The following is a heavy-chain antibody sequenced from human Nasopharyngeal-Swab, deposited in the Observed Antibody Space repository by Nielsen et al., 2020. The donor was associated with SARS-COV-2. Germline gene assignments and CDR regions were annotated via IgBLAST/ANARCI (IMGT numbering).Heavy chain of an antibody. CDR1: GFTFESHK. Sequence: GESLKISCAATGFTFESHKMSWLRQAPGKGLEWVANIKADGSETSYVDSVKGRFTISRDNAKNSLYLQMNSLRAEGTAVYFCARAWRGFSIWGQGTMVTVSS. J-gene: IGHJ3*02. CDR3: ARAWRGFSI. D-gene: IGHD3-3*01. CDR2: IKADGSET. V-gene: IGHV3-7*01.